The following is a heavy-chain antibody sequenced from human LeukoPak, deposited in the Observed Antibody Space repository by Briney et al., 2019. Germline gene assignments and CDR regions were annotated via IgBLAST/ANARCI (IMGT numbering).Heavy chain of an antibody. J-gene: IGHJ4*02. V-gene: IGHV3-30*02. D-gene: IGHD6-13*01. CDR1: GFTFSNYA. Sequence: GSLRLSCAASGFTFSNYAMHWVRQAPGKGLEWVAFIPYDRSGTYYADSVKGRFTISRDNSKNTLYLQMNSLRPEDSAIYYCAKDRSWSWDYWGQGTLVTVSS. CDR3: AKDRSWSWDY. CDR2: IPYDRSGT.